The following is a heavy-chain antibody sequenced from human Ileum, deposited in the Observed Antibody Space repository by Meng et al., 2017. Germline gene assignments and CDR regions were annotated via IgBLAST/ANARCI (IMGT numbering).Heavy chain of an antibody. D-gene: IGHD3-16*01. CDR3: ARGVGDLGDY. Sequence: ASVKVSCKASGYTFTTYHINWVRQATGQGLEWMGWVSPSDGKTRYAQEFQGRVTMTRDTSISTVYMELTSLKSDDTAVYYCARGVGDLGDYWGQGTLVTVSS. J-gene: IGHJ4*02. CDR1: GYTFTTYH. CDR2: VSPSDGKT. V-gene: IGHV1-8*01.